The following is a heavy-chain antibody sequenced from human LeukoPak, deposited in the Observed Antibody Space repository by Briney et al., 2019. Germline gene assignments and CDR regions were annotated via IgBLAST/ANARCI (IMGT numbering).Heavy chain of an antibody. CDR2: ISGDGGKT. V-gene: IGHV3-43*02. J-gene: IGHJ4*02. CDR1: GFTFDDYA. CDR3: AKEKQYTYGYYYFDY. Sequence: GGSLRLSCAASGFTFDDYAMHWVRQAPGKGLEWVSLISGDGGKTYYGDYVKGRFTISRDNSKNSLYLQMNSLRTEDTAFYYCAKEKQYTYGYYYFDYWGQGTLVTVSS. D-gene: IGHD5-18*01.